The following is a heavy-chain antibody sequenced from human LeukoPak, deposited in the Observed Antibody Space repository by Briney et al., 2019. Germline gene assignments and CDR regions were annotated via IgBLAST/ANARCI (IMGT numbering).Heavy chain of an antibody. J-gene: IGHJ3*02. CDR3: ARTLDTAMAYDAFDT. CDR2: ISGSGGST. Sequence: HAGGSLKLSCAASGFTFSSYAMSWVRQAPGKGLEWVSAISGSGGSTYYADSVKGRFTISRDNAKNSLYLQMNSLRAEDTAVYYCARTLDTAMAYDAFDTWGQGTMVTVSS. D-gene: IGHD5-18*01. V-gene: IGHV3-23*01. CDR1: GFTFSSYA.